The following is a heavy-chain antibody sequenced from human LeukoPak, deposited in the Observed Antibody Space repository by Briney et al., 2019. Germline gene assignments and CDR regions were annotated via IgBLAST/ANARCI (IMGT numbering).Heavy chain of an antibody. V-gene: IGHV5-10-1*01. CDR1: GYLFTTYW. CDR2: IDPSDSYT. CDR3: ARSRGSGWYDY. D-gene: IGHD6-19*01. Sequence: GESLDTSLRCPGYLFTTYWITWGRPMPGKGLEWMGRIDPSDSYTNYSPSFQGHVTISADKSIITAYLQWSSLKASDTAMYYCARSRGSGWYDYWGQGTLVAVSS. J-gene: IGHJ4*02.